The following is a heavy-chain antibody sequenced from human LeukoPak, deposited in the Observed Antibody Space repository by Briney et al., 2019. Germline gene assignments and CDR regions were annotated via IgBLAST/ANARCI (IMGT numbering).Heavy chain of an antibody. CDR2: IYPGDSDT. Sequence: SGESLKISCKGSGYSFTSNWIGWVRQMPGKGLEWMGIIYPGDSDTRYNPSFQGQVTISADKSISTANLQWSSLKASDTAMYYCARLLRNIAAAVYYFDYWGQGTLVTVSS. V-gene: IGHV5-51*01. J-gene: IGHJ4*02. D-gene: IGHD6-13*01. CDR3: ARLLRNIAAAVYYFDY. CDR1: GYSFTSNW.